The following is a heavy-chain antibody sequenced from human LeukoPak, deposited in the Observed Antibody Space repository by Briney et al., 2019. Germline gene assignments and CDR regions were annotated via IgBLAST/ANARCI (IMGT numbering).Heavy chain of an antibody. CDR1: GGSISSGGYY. V-gene: IGHV4-30-2*01. D-gene: IGHD1-26*01. CDR2: IYHSGST. CDR3: ARSSGSYIY. Sequence: SQTLSLTCTVSGGSISSGGYYWSWIRQPPGKGLEWIGYIYHSGSTYYNPSLKSRVTISVDRSKNQFSLKLSSVTAADTAVYYCARSSGSYIYWGQGTLVTVSS. J-gene: IGHJ4*02.